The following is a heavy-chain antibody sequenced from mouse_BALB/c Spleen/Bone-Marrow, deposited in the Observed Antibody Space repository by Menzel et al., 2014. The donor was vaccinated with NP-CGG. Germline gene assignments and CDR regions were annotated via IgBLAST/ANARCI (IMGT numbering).Heavy chain of an antibody. CDR2: IYPHTSDT. CDR1: GYPFTDYN. CDR3: VRAPPISSVVTRDH. V-gene: IGHV1S29*02. Sequence: EVQLQQSGPELVKPGASVKISCKASGYPFTDYNMHWVKQSHGKSLEWIGYIYPHTSDTGYNQKFRNKATLTVDISSSTAYMVLRSLTSEDSAVYYCVRAPPISSVVTRDHWGQGTTLTVSS. D-gene: IGHD2-1*01. J-gene: IGHJ2*01.